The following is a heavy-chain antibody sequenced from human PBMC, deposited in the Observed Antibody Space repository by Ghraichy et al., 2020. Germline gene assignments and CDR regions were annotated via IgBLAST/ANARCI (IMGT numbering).Heavy chain of an antibody. D-gene: IGHD2-2*01. V-gene: IGHV1-18*01. CDR3: ARDCSSTSCYYDSETTFDY. Sequence: ASVKVSCKASGYTFTSYGISWVRQAPGQGLEWMGWISAYNGNTNYAQKLQGRVTMTTDTSTSTAYMELRSLRSDDTAVYYCARDCSSTSCYYDSETTFDYWGQGTLVTVSS. CDR1: GYTFTSYG. CDR2: ISAYNGNT. J-gene: IGHJ4*02.